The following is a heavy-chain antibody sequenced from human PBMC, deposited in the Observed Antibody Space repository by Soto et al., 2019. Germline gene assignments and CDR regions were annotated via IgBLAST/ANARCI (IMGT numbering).Heavy chain of an antibody. CDR3: ARGGQQDHYFDY. D-gene: IGHD1-1*01. Sequence: QVQLVESGGGVVQPGSSLRLSCAASGFTFSSYAMHWVRQAPGKRLEWVAVISYDGSNKYYADSVKGRFTSSRDNSKNTLYRQMNSLRAEDTAVYYCARGGQQDHYFDYWGQGTLVTVSS. CDR1: GFTFSSYA. J-gene: IGHJ4*02. V-gene: IGHV3-30-3*01. CDR2: ISYDGSNK.